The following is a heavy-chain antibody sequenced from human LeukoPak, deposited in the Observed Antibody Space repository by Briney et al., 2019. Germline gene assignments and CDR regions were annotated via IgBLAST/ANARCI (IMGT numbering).Heavy chain of an antibody. CDR3: ATSDCSGGSCYKPHYFDY. D-gene: IGHD2-15*01. J-gene: IGHJ4*02. CDR1: GFSLSTSGVG. CDR2: IYWNDDK. Sequence: SGPTLVNPTQTLTLTCTFSGFSLSTSGVGVGWIRQPPGKALEWLALIYWNDDKRYSPSLKSRLTITKDTSKNQVVLTMTNMDPVGTATYYCATSDCSGGSCYKPHYFDYWGQGTLVTVSS. V-gene: IGHV2-5*01.